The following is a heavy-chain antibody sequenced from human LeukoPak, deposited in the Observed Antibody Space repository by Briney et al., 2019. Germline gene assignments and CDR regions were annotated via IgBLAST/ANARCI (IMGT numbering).Heavy chain of an antibody. D-gene: IGHD1-26*01. V-gene: IGHV1-69*01. CDR1: GGTLSSYA. J-gene: IGHJ1*01. CDR3: ATRRVVGATSTRFQH. Sequence: SVKVSCKASGGTLSSYAISWVRQAPGQGLEWMGGIIPIFDTANYAQKFQGRVTITADESTSTAYMELSSLRSEDTAVYYCATRRVVGATSTRFQHWGQGTLVTVSS. CDR2: IIPIFDTA.